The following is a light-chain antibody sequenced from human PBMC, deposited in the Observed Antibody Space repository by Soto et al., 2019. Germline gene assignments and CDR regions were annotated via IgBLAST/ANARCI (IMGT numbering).Light chain of an antibody. J-gene: IGKJ2*03. CDR3: QQYNNWYS. Sequence: DIQMTQSPSTLSASVGDRVTITCRASQSINTWLAWYQQKPGKAPKLLIYKASSLESGVPSRFSGSGSGTEFTITISSLQPDDFATYYCQQYNNWYSFGQGTKLEIK. V-gene: IGKV1-5*03. CDR1: QSINTW. CDR2: KAS.